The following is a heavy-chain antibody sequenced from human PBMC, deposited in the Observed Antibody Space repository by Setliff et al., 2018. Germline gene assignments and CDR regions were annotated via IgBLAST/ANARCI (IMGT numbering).Heavy chain of an antibody. V-gene: IGHV7-4-1*02. CDR2: INTNTGNP. CDR3: ARGSRFGTIVYRGDYYLDV. Sequence: ASVKVSCKGSGYTFSTYAIIWMRQAPGQGLEWMGWINTNTGNPSYAQGFTGRFVFSLDTSVSTAYLQISSLKAEDTAMYYCARGSRFGTIVYRGDYYLDVWGKGTTVTVSS. J-gene: IGHJ6*03. D-gene: IGHD3-10*01. CDR1: GYTFSTYA.